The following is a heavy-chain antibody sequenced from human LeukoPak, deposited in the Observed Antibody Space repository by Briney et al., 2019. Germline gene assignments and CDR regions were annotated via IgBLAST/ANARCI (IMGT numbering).Heavy chain of an antibody. CDR2: IIPIFDTP. CDR1: GGIFGSYA. Sequence: SVNVSCKASGGIFGSYAINWVRQAPGQGLEWLGRIIPIFDTPNYAQTFQGRVTISADKSTRTVYMELSSLRSEDTALYYCAKGSRLREAGSYRFWGQGTLVTVSS. V-gene: IGHV1-69*06. D-gene: IGHD3-16*02. CDR3: AKGSRLREAGSYRF. J-gene: IGHJ4*02.